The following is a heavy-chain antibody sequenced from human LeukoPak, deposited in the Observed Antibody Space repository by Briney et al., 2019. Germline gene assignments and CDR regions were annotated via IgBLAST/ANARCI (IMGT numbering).Heavy chain of an antibody. CDR3: ASSFNGGYCSSTSCYNRFDY. CDR2: IYYSGST. CDR1: GGSISSSSYY. Sequence: SETLSLTCTVSGGSISSSSYYWGWIRQPPGKGLEWIGSIYYSGSTNYNPSLKSRVTISVDTSKNQFSLKLSSVTAADTAVYYCASSFNGGYCSSTSCYNRFDYWGQGTLVTVSS. J-gene: IGHJ4*02. V-gene: IGHV4-39*07. D-gene: IGHD2-2*02.